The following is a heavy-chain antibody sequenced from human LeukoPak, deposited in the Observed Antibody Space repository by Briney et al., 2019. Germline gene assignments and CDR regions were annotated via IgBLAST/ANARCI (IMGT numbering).Heavy chain of an antibody. V-gene: IGHV3-23*01. CDR3: AKDQGSSWYPGGAFDI. CDR2: ISGSGGST. J-gene: IGHJ3*02. Sequence: GGSLRLSCVASGFTFSSYAMNWVRQAPGKGLEWVSAISGSGGSTYYADSMKGRFTISRDNSKNTLYLQMNSLRAEDTAVYYCAKDQGSSWYPGGAFDIWGQGTMVTVSS. D-gene: IGHD6-13*01. CDR1: GFTFSSYA.